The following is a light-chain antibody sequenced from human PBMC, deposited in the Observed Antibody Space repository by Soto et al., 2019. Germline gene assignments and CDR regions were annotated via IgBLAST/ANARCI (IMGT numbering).Light chain of an antibody. V-gene: IGLV1-40*01. CDR2: GNN. J-gene: IGLJ2*01. Sequence: QSVLTQPPSVSGAPGQRVTISCTGSSSNIGAGYDVHWYQQLPGTAPKLLIYGNNNRPSGVPDRFSGSKSGTSASLAITGLQAEDEADYYCQSYDSSLSVVVFGGGTQLTVL. CDR3: QSYDSSLSVVV. CDR1: SSNIGAGYD.